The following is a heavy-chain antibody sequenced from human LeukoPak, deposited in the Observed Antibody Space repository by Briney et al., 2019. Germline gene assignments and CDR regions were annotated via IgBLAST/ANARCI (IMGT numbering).Heavy chain of an antibody. J-gene: IGHJ4*02. Sequence: GGSLRLSCAASGYNVNNAWMSWVRQAPGKGLEWVGRIRSKIDGGATDYAAPVKGRFTISRDDSKNTLYLQINSLKIEDTAMYYCYTSITDYWGQGTLVTVSS. D-gene: IGHD2-21*01. CDR1: GYNVNNAW. CDR3: YTSITDY. V-gene: IGHV3-15*07. CDR2: IRSKIDGGAT.